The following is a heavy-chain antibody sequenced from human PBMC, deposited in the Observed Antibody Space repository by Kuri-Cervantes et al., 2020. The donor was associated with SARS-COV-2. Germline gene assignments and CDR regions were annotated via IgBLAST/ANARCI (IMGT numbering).Heavy chain of an antibody. V-gene: IGHV4-39*07. CDR1: GGSISSGSYY. D-gene: IGHD7-27*01. CDR3: ARFGPQTGDLLSFDAFDI. J-gene: IGHJ3*02. Sequence: SETLSLTCTVSGGSISSGSYYWGWIRQPPGKGLEWIGEINHSGSTNYNPSLKSRVTISVDTSKNQFSLKLSSVTAADTAVYYCARFGPQTGDLLSFDAFDIWGQGTMVTVSS. CDR2: INHSGST.